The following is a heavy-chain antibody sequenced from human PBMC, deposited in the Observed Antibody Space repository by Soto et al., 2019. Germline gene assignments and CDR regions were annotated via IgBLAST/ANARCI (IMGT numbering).Heavy chain of an antibody. CDR1: GGSLSSGPDS. CDR2: FYYSEST. Sequence: SEPMSLTCTVSGGSLSSGPDSWGWIRQPPGEGLEWIGTFYYSESTYYNPSLESRVTISVDRYKNQLSLKVNSVTASDTAVYYCAKDYYDSSRTGFDPWGQGTLVTVSS. D-gene: IGHD3-22*01. CDR3: AKDYYDSSRTGFDP. V-gene: IGHV4-39*07. J-gene: IGHJ5*02.